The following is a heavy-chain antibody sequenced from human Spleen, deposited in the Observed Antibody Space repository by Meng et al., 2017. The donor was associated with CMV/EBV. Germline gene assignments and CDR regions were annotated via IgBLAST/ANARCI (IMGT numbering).Heavy chain of an antibody. V-gene: IGHV3-66*02. CDR2: IYGGDVT. CDR1: GLAVSSKY. D-gene: IGHD1-26*01. J-gene: IGHJ3*02. CDR3: ARGNSQWELLTSAFDI. Sequence: GESLKISCAASGLAVSSKYMTWVRQAPGQGLEWVSTIYGGDVTNYADSVKGRFTISRDISKNTLYLQMNSLRPEDTAVFYCARGNSQWELLTSAFDIWGQGTMVTVSS.